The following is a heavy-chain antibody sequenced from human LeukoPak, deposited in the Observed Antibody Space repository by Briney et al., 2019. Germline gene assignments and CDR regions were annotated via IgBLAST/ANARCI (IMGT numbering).Heavy chain of an antibody. V-gene: IGHV1-18*01. D-gene: IGHD4-17*01. CDR2: ISAYNGNT. Sequence: GASGKVSCKASGYTFTSYGISWVRQAPGQGLEWMGWISAYNGNTNYAQKLQGRVTMTTDTSTSTAYVELRSLRSDDTAVYYCARAGYGDYALEGSWFDPWGQGTLVTVSS. J-gene: IGHJ5*02. CDR1: GYTFTSYG. CDR3: ARAGYGDYALEGSWFDP.